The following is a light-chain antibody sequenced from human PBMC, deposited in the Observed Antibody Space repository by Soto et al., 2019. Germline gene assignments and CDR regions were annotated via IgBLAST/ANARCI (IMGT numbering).Light chain of an antibody. J-gene: IGLJ1*01. V-gene: IGLV2-8*01. CDR1: RSDVGGYNY. Sequence: QSVRTQPPSASGSPGQSVTISCTGTRSDVGGYNYVSWYQQHPGKAPKLMIYEVNQRPSGVPDRFSGSKSGNTASLTVSGLQAEDEADYYCSSYAGSNNYVFGTGTKVTVL. CDR3: SSYAGSNNYV. CDR2: EVN.